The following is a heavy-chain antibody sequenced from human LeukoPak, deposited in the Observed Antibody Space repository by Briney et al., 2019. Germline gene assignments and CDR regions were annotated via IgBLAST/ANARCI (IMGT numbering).Heavy chain of an antibody. CDR3: AKDATAVVGTVYMDV. J-gene: IGHJ6*03. CDR2: ISNFGDII. V-gene: IGHV3-48*04. D-gene: IGHD6-13*01. CDR1: GFTFSSYS. Sequence: PGGSLRLSCVASGFTFSSYSMNWVRQAPGKGLEWISHISNFGDIIHYADSVEGRFTISRDNAKNSLYLQMDSLRAEGTAVYYCAKDATAVVGTVYMDVWGKGTTVTISS.